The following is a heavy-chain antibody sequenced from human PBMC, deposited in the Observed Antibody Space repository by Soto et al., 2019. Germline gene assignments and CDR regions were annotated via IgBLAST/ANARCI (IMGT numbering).Heavy chain of an antibody. CDR1: GFTFSSYA. CDR3: ARRGYSGYEIDY. Sequence: EVQLVESGGGLVQPGGSLRLSCAAYGFTFSSYAMHWVRQAPGKGREYVSDISSNGGSTYYANSVKGRFTISRDNSKNTLYLQMGSLRAEDMAVYYCARRGYSGYEIDYWGQGTLVTVSS. J-gene: IGHJ4*02. D-gene: IGHD5-12*01. CDR2: ISSNGGST. V-gene: IGHV3-64*01.